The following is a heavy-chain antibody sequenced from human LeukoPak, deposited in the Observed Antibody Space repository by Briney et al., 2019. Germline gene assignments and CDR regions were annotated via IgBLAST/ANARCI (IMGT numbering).Heavy chain of an antibody. CDR1: GMTLSTYW. Sequence: GGSLRLSCTTSGMTLSTYWMSWVRQAPGKGLEWVAHIKPDGSEKYYLDSVRGRFTISRDNAKNSLYLQMNSLRAEDSAVYYCARYCTFRTCSGTKYDYWGQGTLVIVSS. CDR3: ARYCTFRTCSGTKYDY. D-gene: IGHD1-1*01. CDR2: IKPDGSEK. J-gene: IGHJ4*02. V-gene: IGHV3-7*01.